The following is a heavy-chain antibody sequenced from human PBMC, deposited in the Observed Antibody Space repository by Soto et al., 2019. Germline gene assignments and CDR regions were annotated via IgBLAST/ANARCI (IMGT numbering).Heavy chain of an antibody. CDR3: AKDEPRHYDSSAYNPRGWFDS. V-gene: IGHV3-23*01. CDR2: ISGSGGST. J-gene: IGHJ5*01. D-gene: IGHD3-22*01. CDR1: GGTFSSYA. Sequence: AGSLRLSCTASGGTFSSYARSWVRQAPGKGLEWVGAISGSGGSTYYADSVKGRFTITRHNSKTTLYLQMNGLRAEDTAVYYCAKDEPRHYDSSAYNPRGWFDSWGQGTLVTVSS.